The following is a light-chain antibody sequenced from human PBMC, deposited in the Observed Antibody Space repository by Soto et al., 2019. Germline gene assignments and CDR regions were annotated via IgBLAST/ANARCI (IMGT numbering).Light chain of an antibody. Sequence: QSVLTQPPSVSGAPGQRVTISCTGSSSNIGAGYDVHWYQQLPGTAPKLLIYGNSNRPSGVPDRFSGSKSDTSASLAITGLQGEDEADYYCQSYDSSLSVRYVFGTGTKLTVL. CDR2: GNS. CDR3: QSYDSSLSVRYV. CDR1: SSNIGAGYD. V-gene: IGLV1-40*01. J-gene: IGLJ1*01.